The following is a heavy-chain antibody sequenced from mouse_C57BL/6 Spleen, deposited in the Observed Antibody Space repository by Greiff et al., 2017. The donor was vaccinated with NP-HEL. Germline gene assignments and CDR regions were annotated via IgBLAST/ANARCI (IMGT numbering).Heavy chain of an antibody. J-gene: IGHJ4*01. CDR2: INPNNGGT. D-gene: IGHD1-1*01. V-gene: IGHV1-18*01. Sequence: VQLQQSGPELVKPGASVKIPCKASGYTFTDYNMDWVKQSHGKSLEWIGDINPNNGGTISNQKFKGKATLTVDKYSSTAYMELRSLTSEDTAVYYCARQAPHYDGSIYYAMDYWGQGTSVTVSS. CDR1: GYTFTDYN. CDR3: ARQAPHYDGSIYYAMDY.